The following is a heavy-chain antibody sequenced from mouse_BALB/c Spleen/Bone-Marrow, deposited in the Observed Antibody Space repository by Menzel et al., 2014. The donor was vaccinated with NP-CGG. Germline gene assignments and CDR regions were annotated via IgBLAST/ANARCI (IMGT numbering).Heavy chain of an antibody. D-gene: IGHD1-1*01. Sequence: EVKVVESGGGLVQPGGSRKLSCAASGFTFSSFGMHWVRQAPEKGLEWAAYISSGSSTVYYADKVMGRFTISRDNPKNTLFLQMTSLRSEDTAMYYCARSGSSSGYFDYWGQGTTLTVSS. CDR1: GFTFSSFG. CDR2: ISSGSSTV. V-gene: IGHV5-17*02. J-gene: IGHJ2*01. CDR3: ARSGSSSGYFDY.